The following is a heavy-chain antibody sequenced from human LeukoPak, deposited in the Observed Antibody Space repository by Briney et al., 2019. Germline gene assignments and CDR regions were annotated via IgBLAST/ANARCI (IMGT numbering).Heavy chain of an antibody. Sequence: GESLRLSCAASGFTFSSYAMSWVRQAPGKGLEWVSAISGSGGSTYYADSVKGRFTISRDNSKNTLYLQMNSLRAEDTAVYYCAKGGTYYYDSSGYPRWFDPWGQGTLVTVSS. J-gene: IGHJ5*02. CDR3: AKGGTYYYDSSGYPRWFDP. V-gene: IGHV3-23*01. CDR2: ISGSGGST. D-gene: IGHD3-22*01. CDR1: GFTFSSYA.